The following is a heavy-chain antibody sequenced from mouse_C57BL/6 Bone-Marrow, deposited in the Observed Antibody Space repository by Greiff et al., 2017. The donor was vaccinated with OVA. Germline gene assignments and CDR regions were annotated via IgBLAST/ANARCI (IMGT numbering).Heavy chain of an antibody. Sequence: QVQLQQPGAELVRPGSSVKLSCKASGYTFTSYWMDWVKQRPGQGLEWIGNIYPSDSETHYNQKFKDKATLTVDKSSSTAYMQLSSLTSEDSAVYYCASGDYDLDYWGQGTTLTVSS. CDR3: ASGDYDLDY. V-gene: IGHV1-61*01. D-gene: IGHD2-4*01. CDR1: GYTFTSYW. J-gene: IGHJ2*01. CDR2: IYPSDSET.